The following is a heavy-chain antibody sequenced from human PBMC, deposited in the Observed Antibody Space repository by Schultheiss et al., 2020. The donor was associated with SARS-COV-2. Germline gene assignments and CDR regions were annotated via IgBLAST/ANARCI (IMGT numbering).Heavy chain of an antibody. CDR1: GFTFNNYG. J-gene: IGHJ4*02. Sequence: GGSLRLSCVVSGFTFNNYGMHWVRQAPGKGLEWVAVIWYDGSNKYYVDSVKGRFTISRDNAKNSLYLQMNSLRAEDTAVYFCATQRYCPGGVCLWGNDYWGQGTLVTVSS. D-gene: IGHD2-8*02. CDR3: ATQRYCPGGVCLWGNDY. CDR2: IWYDGSNK. V-gene: IGHV3-33*03.